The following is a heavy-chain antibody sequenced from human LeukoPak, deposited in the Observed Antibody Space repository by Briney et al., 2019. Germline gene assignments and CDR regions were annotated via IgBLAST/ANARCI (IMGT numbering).Heavy chain of an antibody. D-gene: IGHD2-2*01. Sequence: GSLRLSCAASGFTFSSYEINWVRQAPGQGLERVSYISSSGSTIYYADSVKGRFTISRDNAKNSLYLQMNSLRAEDTAVYYCARDERGNDNIVVVPLDVWGQGTTVTVSS. CDR3: ARDERGNDNIVVVPLDV. J-gene: IGHJ6*02. V-gene: IGHV3-48*03. CDR2: ISSSGSTI. CDR1: GFTFSSYE.